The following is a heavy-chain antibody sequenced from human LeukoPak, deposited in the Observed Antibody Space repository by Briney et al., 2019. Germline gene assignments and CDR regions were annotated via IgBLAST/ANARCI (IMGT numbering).Heavy chain of an antibody. CDR2: IYPGDSDT. CDR1: GYSFTSYW. J-gene: IGHJ6*03. D-gene: IGHD2-15*01. V-gene: IGHV5-51*01. Sequence: GESLKISCKGSGYSFTSYWIGWVRQMPGKGLEWMGIIYPGDSDTRYSPSFQGQVTISADKSISTAYLQWSSLKASDTAMYYCARQLVARTSYYYYYYMDVWGKGTTVTVSS. CDR3: ARQLVARTSYYYYYYMDV.